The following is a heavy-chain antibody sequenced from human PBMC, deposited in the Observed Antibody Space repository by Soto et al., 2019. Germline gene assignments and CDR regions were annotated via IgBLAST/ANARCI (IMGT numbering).Heavy chain of an antibody. CDR2: IIPIFGTA. CDR1: GGTFSSYA. Sequence: GASVKVSCKASGGTFSSYASSWVRQAPGQGLEWMGGIIPIFGTANYAQKFQGRVTITADESTSTAYMELSSLRSEDTAVYYCARGPLHYDILTGYGAFDIWGQGPMVTVSS. D-gene: IGHD3-9*01. V-gene: IGHV1-69*13. CDR3: ARGPLHYDILTGYGAFDI. J-gene: IGHJ3*02.